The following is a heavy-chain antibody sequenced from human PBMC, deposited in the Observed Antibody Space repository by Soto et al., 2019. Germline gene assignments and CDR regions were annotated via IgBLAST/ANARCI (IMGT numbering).Heavy chain of an antibody. V-gene: IGHV3-33*01. CDR1: GFTFSSYG. CDR2: MWYDGSNK. J-gene: IGHJ4*02. D-gene: IGHD5-12*01. Sequence: GGSLRLSCAASGFTFSSYGMHWVRQAPGKGLEWVAVMWYDGSNKYYADSVKGRFTISRDNSKNTLYLQMNSLRAEDTAVYYCARDVEMATITRFDYWGQGTLVTVPS. CDR3: ARDVEMATITRFDY.